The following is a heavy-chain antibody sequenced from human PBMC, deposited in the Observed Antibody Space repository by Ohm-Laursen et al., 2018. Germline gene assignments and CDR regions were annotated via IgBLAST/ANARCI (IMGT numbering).Heavy chain of an antibody. Sequence: GSLRLTCAASGFTFSSYEMNWVRQAPGKGLEWVSYISSSGSTIYYADSVKGRFTISRDNAQNSLYLQMNSLRAEDTAVYYCARKLYYYDSGDKGWFDPWGQGTLVTVSS. J-gene: IGHJ5*02. CDR1: GFTFSSYE. D-gene: IGHD3-22*01. V-gene: IGHV3-48*03. CDR2: ISSSGSTI. CDR3: ARKLYYYDSGDKGWFDP.